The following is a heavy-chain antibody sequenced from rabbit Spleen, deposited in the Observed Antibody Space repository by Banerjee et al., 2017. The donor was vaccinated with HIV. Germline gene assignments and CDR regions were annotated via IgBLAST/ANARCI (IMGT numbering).Heavy chain of an antibody. CDR2: INAITGKA. V-gene: IGHV1S45*01. CDR3: ARDLDAVIGWNFGW. D-gene: IGHD1-1*01. J-gene: IGHJ4*01. Sequence: QELLVESGGGLVQPGGSLKLSCTASGFSFSNKAVMCWVRQAPGKGLEWIACINAITGKAVYASWAKGRFTFSKTSSTTVTLQMTSLTAADTATYFCARDLDAVIGWNFGWWGPGTLVTVS. CDR1: GFSFSNKAV.